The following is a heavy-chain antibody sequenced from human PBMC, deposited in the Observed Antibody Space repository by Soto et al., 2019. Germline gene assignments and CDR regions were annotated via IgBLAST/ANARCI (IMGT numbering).Heavy chain of an antibody. J-gene: IGHJ4*02. CDR1: GFTFSDYY. CDR2: ISSRSSTI. Sequence: QVQLVESGGSLVKPGGSLRLSCAASGFTFSDYYMSRIRQAPGKGLEWVSYISSRSSTIFYADSVKGRFTISRDNVKNSLYLQMNSLRAEDTAVYYCASGTNGAFFVYWGQGILVTVSS. V-gene: IGHV3-11*01. CDR3: ASGTNGAFFVY. D-gene: IGHD2-8*01.